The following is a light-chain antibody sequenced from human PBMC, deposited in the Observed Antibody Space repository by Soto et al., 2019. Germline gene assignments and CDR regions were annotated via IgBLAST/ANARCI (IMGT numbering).Light chain of an antibody. Sequence: EIVMTQSPATLSESPGERAAISCRASQSIGTNLAWYQQKPGQAPRLLISDASNRATGVPARFSGSGSGTDFTLTISSLQSEDFAVYYCQQYHNWPPRTFGQGTKV. V-gene: IGKV3-15*01. CDR1: QSIGTN. J-gene: IGKJ1*01. CDR3: QQYHNWPPRT. CDR2: DAS.